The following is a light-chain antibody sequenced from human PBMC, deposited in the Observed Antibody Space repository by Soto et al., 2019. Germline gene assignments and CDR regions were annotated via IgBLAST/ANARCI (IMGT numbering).Light chain of an antibody. Sequence: EIVMTQSPATLSVSPGERATLSCRASQRVSSNLAWSQQKPGQAPRLLIYGASTRATGITARFSGSWSGTECTLTISSLQSEDFAVYYCQQYNNWWTVGQGTKVEIK. CDR2: GAS. V-gene: IGKV3-15*01. J-gene: IGKJ1*01. CDR3: QQYNNWWT. CDR1: QRVSSN.